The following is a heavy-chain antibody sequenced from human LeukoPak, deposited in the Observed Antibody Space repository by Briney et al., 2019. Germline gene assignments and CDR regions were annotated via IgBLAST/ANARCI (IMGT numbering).Heavy chain of an antibody. CDR2: INHSGST. V-gene: IGHV4-34*01. Sequence: SETLSLTCAVYGGSFSGYYWSWIRQPPGKGLEWIGEINHSGSTNHNPSLKSRVTISVDKSKNQFSLKLSSVTAADTAVYYCARRYYYDSSGYSAFDYWGQGTLVTVSS. CDR3: ARRYYYDSSGYSAFDY. J-gene: IGHJ4*02. D-gene: IGHD3-22*01. CDR1: GGSFSGYY.